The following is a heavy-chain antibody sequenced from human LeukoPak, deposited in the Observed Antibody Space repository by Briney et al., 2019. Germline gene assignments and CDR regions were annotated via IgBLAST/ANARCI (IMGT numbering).Heavy chain of an antibody. V-gene: IGHV4-39*07. Sequence: SETLSLTCTVSGGSISSSSYYWGWIRQPPGKGLEWIGSIYYSGSTYYNPSLKSRVTISVDTSKNQFSLKLSSVTGADTAVYYCARDGHQLLSVGWFDPWGQGTLVTVSS. CDR1: GGSISSSSYY. J-gene: IGHJ5*02. D-gene: IGHD2-2*01. CDR3: ARDGHQLLSVGWFDP. CDR2: IYYSGST.